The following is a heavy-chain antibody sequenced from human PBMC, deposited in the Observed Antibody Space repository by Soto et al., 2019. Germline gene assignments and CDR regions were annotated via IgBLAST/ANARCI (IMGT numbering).Heavy chain of an antibody. Sequence: EVQLLESGGGLVQPGGSLRLSCAASGFTFSSYAMSWVRRAPGKGLEWVSAISGSGGSTYYADSVKGRFTISRDNSKNTLYLQMNSLRAEDTAVYYCAKGGSARPYYYYGMDVWGQGTTVTVSS. J-gene: IGHJ6*02. CDR3: AKGGSARPYYYYGMDV. V-gene: IGHV3-23*01. D-gene: IGHD6-6*01. CDR1: GFTFSSYA. CDR2: ISGSGGST.